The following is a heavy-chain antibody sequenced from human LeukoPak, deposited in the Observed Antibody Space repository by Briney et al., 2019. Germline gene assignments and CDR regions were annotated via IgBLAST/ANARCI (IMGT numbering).Heavy chain of an antibody. J-gene: IGHJ3*02. CDR2: INPNSGGT. CDR3: ARVERSSGDAFDI. D-gene: IGHD6-25*01. V-gene: IGHV1-2*02. Sequence: ASVKVSCKASGYTFTHFYVHWVRQAPGQGLEWMGWINPNSGGTNYAQKFQGRVTMTRDTSISTAYMELSRLRSDDTAVYYCARVERSSGDAFDIWGQGTMVTVSS. CDR1: GYTFTHFY.